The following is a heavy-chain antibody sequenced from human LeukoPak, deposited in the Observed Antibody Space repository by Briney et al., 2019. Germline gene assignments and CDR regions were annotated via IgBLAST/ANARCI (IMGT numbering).Heavy chain of an antibody. CDR2: IYYSGST. Sequence: SETLSLTCAVYGGSFSGYYWSWIRQPPGKGLEWIGSIYYSGSTYYNPSLKSRVTISVDTSKNQFSLKLSSVTAADTAVYYCARGQPDFWRVYYYYYMDVWGKGTTVTVSS. D-gene: IGHD3-3*01. J-gene: IGHJ6*03. CDR3: ARGQPDFWRVYYYYYMDV. CDR1: GGSFSGYY. V-gene: IGHV4-34*01.